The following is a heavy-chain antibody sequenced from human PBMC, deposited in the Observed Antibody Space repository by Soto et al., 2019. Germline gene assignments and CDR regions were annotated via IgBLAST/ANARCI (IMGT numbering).Heavy chain of an antibody. Sequence: SETLSLTCAVSGDSISSGAWWSWVRQSPGKGLQWIGEIYHSGNTRNNPSLKSRVTMSVDKSNNQFSLKLSSVTAADTAVYYCARGGPFGVVIHIIKVFDYWGQGTLVTVSS. D-gene: IGHD3-3*01. V-gene: IGHV4-4*02. CDR1: GDSISSGAW. CDR2: IYHSGNT. CDR3: ARGGPFGVVIHIIKVFDY. J-gene: IGHJ4*02.